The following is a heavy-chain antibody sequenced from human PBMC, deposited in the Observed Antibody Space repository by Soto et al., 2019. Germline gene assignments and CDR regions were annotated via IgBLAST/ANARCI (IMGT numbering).Heavy chain of an antibody. CDR2: INHDGTKT. V-gene: IGHV3-74*03. CDR3: GREPWGFSGALYGY. Sequence: PGGSLRLSCSASKFSFNNYWMHWVRQVPGKGPVWVSRINHDGTKTEYADSVKGRFTISRDNTKNTLYLQMNSLRVDDTAMYCCGREPWGFSGALYGYWGQGILVTGSA. CDR1: KFSFNNYW. J-gene: IGHJ4*02. D-gene: IGHD5-12*01.